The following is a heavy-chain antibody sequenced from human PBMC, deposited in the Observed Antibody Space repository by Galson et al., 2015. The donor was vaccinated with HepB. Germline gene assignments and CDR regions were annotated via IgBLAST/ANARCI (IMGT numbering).Heavy chain of an antibody. J-gene: IGHJ6*02. D-gene: IGHD6-25*01. CDR2: IWYDGSNK. V-gene: IGHV3-33*01. CDR1: GFTFNNYG. CDR3: AGGVAAAGYETDYYYGMDV. Sequence: SLRLSCAASGFTFNNYGMHWVRQAPGKGLEWVAFIWYDGSNKNYADSVKGRFTISRDNTKNTLYLQMNSLRAEDTAVYYCAGGVAAAGYETDYYYGMDVWGQGTTVTVSS.